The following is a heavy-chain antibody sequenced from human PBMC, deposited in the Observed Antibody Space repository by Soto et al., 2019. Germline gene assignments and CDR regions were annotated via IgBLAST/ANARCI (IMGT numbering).Heavy chain of an antibody. CDR2: TSNSGNSV. V-gene: IGHV3-11*01. CDR1: GFTFNDFF. Sequence: PGGSLRLSCAASGFTFNDFFMTWIRQAPGRGPEWVASTSNSGNSVYYADSVKGRFTVSRDNAQNTLTLQMTDLRVDDTAVYYCARNTFNWFDPWGQGTLVTLSS. J-gene: IGHJ5*02. CDR3: ARNTFNWFDP.